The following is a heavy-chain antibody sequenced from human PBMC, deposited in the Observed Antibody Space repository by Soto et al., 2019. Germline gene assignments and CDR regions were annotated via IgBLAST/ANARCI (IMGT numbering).Heavy chain of an antibody. V-gene: IGHV3-23*01. CDR3: VKDDGGYPSTAPH. CDR1: GITISNYP. D-gene: IGHD3-22*01. J-gene: IGHJ1*01. CDR2: ISGSGDRT. Sequence: EVQLLESGGGLVQPGGSLRLSCAASGITISNYPMSWVRQAPGKGLDWVSGISGSGDRTYYADSAKGRFTISKDISKNSLSLQLDNLGVEDTAVYFCVKDDGGYPSTAPHSGQGTLVTVSS.